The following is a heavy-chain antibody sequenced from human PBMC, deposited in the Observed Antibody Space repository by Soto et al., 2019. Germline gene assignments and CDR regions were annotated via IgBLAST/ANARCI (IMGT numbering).Heavy chain of an antibody. CDR3: ARARKGSGSDYYYHYGMDV. CDR2: IDYSGST. V-gene: IGHV4-30-4*01. D-gene: IGHD3-3*01. CDR1: GDSISNSDYY. Sequence: PSETLSLTCTVSGDSISNSDYYWNWIRQSPGKGLEWIASIDYSGSTYYNPSLKSRVVISADTSKNQFSLKLSSVTAADTAVYYCARARKGSGSDYYYHYGMDVWGQGTTVTVSS. J-gene: IGHJ6*02.